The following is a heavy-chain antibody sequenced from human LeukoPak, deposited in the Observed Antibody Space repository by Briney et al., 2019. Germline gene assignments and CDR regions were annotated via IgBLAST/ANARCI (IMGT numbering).Heavy chain of an antibody. Sequence: SETLSLTCAVYGGSFSGYYWSWIRQPPGKGLEWIGEINHSGSTNYNPSLKSRVTISVDTSKNQFSLKLSSVTAADTAVYYCARGNRYDFKPRVIFDYWGQGTLVTVSS. J-gene: IGHJ4*02. CDR1: GGSFSGYY. CDR3: ARGNRYDFKPRVIFDY. V-gene: IGHV4-34*01. D-gene: IGHD3-3*01. CDR2: INHSGST.